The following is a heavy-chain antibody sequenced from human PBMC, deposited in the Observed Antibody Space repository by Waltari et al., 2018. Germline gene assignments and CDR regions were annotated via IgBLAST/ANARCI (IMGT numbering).Heavy chain of an antibody. CDR3: ASSGYYYYMDV. D-gene: IGHD1-26*01. V-gene: IGHV4-38-2*01. J-gene: IGHJ6*03. Sequence: QVQLQESGPGLVKPSETLSLTCAVSGYSISSGYYWGWIRQPPGKGLEWIGSTYHSGSTYYNPSLKSRVTISVDTSKNQFSLKLSSVTAADTAVYYCASSGYYYYMDVWGKGTTVTVSS. CDR2: TYHSGST. CDR1: GYSISSGYY.